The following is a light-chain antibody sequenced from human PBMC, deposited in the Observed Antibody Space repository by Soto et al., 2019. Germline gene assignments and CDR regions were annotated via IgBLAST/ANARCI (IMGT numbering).Light chain of an antibody. V-gene: IGKV3-20*01. CDR2: GAS. CDR3: QQYGSSPPIT. CDR1: ERIYSAY. J-gene: IGKJ5*01. Sequence: EVVLTQSPGTLSLSRGERATLSCRASERIYSAYLGWYQQKPGQAPRPLIYGASSRATGIPDRFSGSGSGTDFTLTISRLEPEDFAVYYCQQYGSSPPITFGQGTRLEIK.